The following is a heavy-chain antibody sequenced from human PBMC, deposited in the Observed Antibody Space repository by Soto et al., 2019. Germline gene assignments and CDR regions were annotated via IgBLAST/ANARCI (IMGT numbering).Heavy chain of an antibody. Sequence: QVQLQQWGAGLLKPSETLSLTCAVYGGSFSDYYWSWIRQPPGKGLEWIGEINHSGSTIYNPSLKSRVTLSVHTSKIQFSLNLTSVTAADTAVYYCVRGGCSGGSCYRPFFSDWGQGTLVTVSS. J-gene: IGHJ4*02. D-gene: IGHD2-15*01. CDR2: INHSGST. CDR1: GGSFSDYY. V-gene: IGHV4-34*02. CDR3: VRGGCSGGSCYRPFFSD.